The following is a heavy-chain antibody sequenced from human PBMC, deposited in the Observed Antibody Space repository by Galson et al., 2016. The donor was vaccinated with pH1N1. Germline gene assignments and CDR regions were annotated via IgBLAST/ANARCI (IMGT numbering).Heavy chain of an antibody. J-gene: IGHJ4*02. CDR2: INPGGGST. CDR3: ARDGSGDYISGDY. CDR1: GYTFTSHY. Sequence: SVKVSCKASGYTFTSHYIHWVRQAPGQGLEWMGLINPGGGSTSYAPKFQGRVTMTRDTSTSTVHMELTGLRSEDTALYFCARDGSGDYISGDYWGQGTLVTVSS. D-gene: IGHD4-17*01. V-gene: IGHV1-46*01.